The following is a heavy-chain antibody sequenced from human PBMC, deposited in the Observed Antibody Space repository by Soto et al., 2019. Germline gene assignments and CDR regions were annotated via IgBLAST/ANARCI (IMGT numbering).Heavy chain of an antibody. Sequence: QVQLVQSGAEVKKPGSSVKVSCKASGGTFSSYATSWVRQAPGQGLEWMGGIIPIFGTANYAQKFQGRVTITADESTSTAYMELSSLRSEDTAVYYCASGGGSETRNTNPGRGSCDYWGQGTLVTVSS. D-gene: IGHD3-16*01. CDR1: GGTFSSYA. V-gene: IGHV1-69*01. CDR3: ASGGGSETRNTNPGRGSCDY. J-gene: IGHJ4*02. CDR2: IIPIFGTA.